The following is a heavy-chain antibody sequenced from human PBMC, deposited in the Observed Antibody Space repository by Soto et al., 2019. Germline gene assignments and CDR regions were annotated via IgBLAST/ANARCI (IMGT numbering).Heavy chain of an antibody. CDR2: VSYDGSKI. J-gene: IGHJ4*02. CDR1: GFIFTSYI. D-gene: IGHD3-10*02. CDR3: ASDLRLMFDFNVDY. Sequence: VQLVESGGGVGQPRRSLRLSCAASGFIFTSYIIHWIRQAPGKGLAWVASVSYDGSKIHYAASVKGRFPISRYKSKYSVYLQLNSMRTKDTAVYYWASDLRLMFDFNVDYLGQGTLVNASS. V-gene: IGHV3-30*01.